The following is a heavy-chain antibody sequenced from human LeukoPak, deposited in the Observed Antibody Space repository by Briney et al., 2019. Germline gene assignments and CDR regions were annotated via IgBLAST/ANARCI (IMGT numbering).Heavy chain of an antibody. Sequence: SETLSLTCAVSGGSISSSNWWSWVRQPPGKGLEWIGEIYHSGSTNYNPSLKSRVTISVDKSKNQFSLKLSSVTAADTAVYYCARDLKGYSSGWSVFDYWGQGTLVTVSS. V-gene: IGHV4-4*02. CDR3: ARDLKGYSSGWSVFDY. CDR1: GGSISSSNW. J-gene: IGHJ4*02. D-gene: IGHD6-19*01. CDR2: IYHSGST.